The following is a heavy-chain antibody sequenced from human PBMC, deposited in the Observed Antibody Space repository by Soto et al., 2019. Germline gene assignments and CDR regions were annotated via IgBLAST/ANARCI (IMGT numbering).Heavy chain of an antibody. CDR1: GFSLSNARMG. CDR2: IFSNDEK. CDR3: ARTSIAVAGTGWFDP. J-gene: IGHJ5*02. D-gene: IGHD6-19*01. V-gene: IGHV2-26*01. Sequence: QVTLKETGPVLVKPTETLTLTCTVSGFSLSNARMGVSWIRQPPGKALEWLAHIFSNDEKSYSTSLKLRLTISKDTSKSQVVLTMTNMDPVDTATYYCARTSIAVAGTGWFDPWCQGTLVTVS.